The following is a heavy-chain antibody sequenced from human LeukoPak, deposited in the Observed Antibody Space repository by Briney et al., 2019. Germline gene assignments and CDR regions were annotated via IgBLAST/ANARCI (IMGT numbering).Heavy chain of an antibody. CDR1: GFTFSSYG. Sequence: GSLRLSCAASGFTFSSYGMSWVRQAPGKGLEWIGEINHSGSTNYNPSLKSRVTISVDTSKNQFSLKLSSVTAADTAVYYCARAIADVDYWGQGTLVTVSS. D-gene: IGHD6-13*01. J-gene: IGHJ4*02. CDR2: INHSGST. CDR3: ARAIADVDY. V-gene: IGHV4-34*01.